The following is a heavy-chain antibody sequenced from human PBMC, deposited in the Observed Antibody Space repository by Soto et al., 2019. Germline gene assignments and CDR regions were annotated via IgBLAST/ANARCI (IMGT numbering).Heavy chain of an antibody. Sequence: PGESLKISCKGSGYSFTSYWIGWVRQMPGKGLEWMGIIYPGDSDTRYSPSFQGQVTISADKSISTAYLQWSSLKASDTAMYYCARLDATRIYYYHYYMDVWGKGTTVTVSS. CDR1: GYSFTSYW. J-gene: IGHJ6*03. CDR3: ARLDATRIYYYHYYMDV. V-gene: IGHV5-51*01. CDR2: IYPGDSDT. D-gene: IGHD1-26*01.